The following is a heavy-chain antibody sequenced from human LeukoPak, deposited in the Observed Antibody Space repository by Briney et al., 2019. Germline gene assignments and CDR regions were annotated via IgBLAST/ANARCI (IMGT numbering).Heavy chain of an antibody. CDR2: ISGSGGST. Sequence: GGSLRLSCAASGFTFDDYAMHWARQAPGKGLEWVSAISGSGGSTYYADSVKGRFTISRDNSKNTLYLQMNSLRAEDTAVYYCAKGGWELLTFDCWGQGTLVTVSS. V-gene: IGHV3-23*01. J-gene: IGHJ4*02. CDR3: AKGGWELLTFDC. D-gene: IGHD1-26*01. CDR1: GFTFDDYA.